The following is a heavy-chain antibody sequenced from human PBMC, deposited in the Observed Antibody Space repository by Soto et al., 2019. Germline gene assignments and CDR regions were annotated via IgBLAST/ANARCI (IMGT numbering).Heavy chain of an antibody. Sequence: EVQLVESGGGLVQPGGSLRLSCAASGFDFDNYEMNWVRQAPGKGLEWISFISYSGSTIYFADSVRGRFSTSRDNSKNSLFLQMSSLRAEDSAIYYCARGAGFFYGVDVWGQGTTVTVSS. CDR2: ISYSGSTI. CDR1: GFDFDNYE. V-gene: IGHV3-48*03. CDR3: ARGAGFFYGVDV. J-gene: IGHJ6*02.